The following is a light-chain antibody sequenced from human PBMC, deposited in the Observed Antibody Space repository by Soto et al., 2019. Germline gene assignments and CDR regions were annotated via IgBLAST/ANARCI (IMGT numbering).Light chain of an antibody. CDR2: GAS. J-gene: IGKJ1*01. V-gene: IGKV3-20*01. CDR3: QQYKNWPPWT. CDR1: QSVSSSY. Sequence: DIGLTQSPGTPSLSPGERPTLSFRASQSVSSSYLAWYQPKPGQAPRLLIYGASSRATGIPDRFSGSGSGTDFSLTTSSLEPEDFAVYYCQQYKNWPPWTCGQGTKGDIK.